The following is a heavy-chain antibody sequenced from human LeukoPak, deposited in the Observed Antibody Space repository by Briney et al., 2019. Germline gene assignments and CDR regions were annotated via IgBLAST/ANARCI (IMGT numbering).Heavy chain of an antibody. CDR3: AKWGDYDILTGYYDSDY. Sequence: PGGSLRLSCAASGFTFRNYAMSGVRQAPGKGREWVSAVSGRDDSTYYADSVKGRFTISRDNSKNTLYLQMNSLRAEDTAVYYCAKWGDYDILTGYYDSDYWGQGTLVTVSS. CDR2: VSGRDDST. CDR1: GFTFRNYA. D-gene: IGHD3-9*01. V-gene: IGHV3-23*01. J-gene: IGHJ4*02.